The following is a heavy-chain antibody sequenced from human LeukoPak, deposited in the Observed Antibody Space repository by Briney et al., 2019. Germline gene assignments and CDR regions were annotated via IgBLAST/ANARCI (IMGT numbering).Heavy chain of an antibody. D-gene: IGHD6-19*01. CDR3: ARRLAVAGTDDAFDI. CDR1: GGSISSSSYY. CDR2: IYYSGST. Sequence: SETLSLTCTVSGGSISSSSYYWGWIRQPPGKGLEWIGSIYYSGSTYYNPSLKSRVTISVDTSKNQFSLKLSSVTAADTAVYYCARRLAVAGTDDAFDIWGQGTMVTVSS. V-gene: IGHV4-39*01. J-gene: IGHJ3*02.